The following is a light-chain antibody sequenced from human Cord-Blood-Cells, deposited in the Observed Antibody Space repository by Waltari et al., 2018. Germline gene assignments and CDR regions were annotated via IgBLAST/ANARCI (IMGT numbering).Light chain of an antibody. J-gene: IGKJ1*01. Sequence: DIQITQSTSSLSASVGDRVTITCQASQDISNYLNWYQQKPGKAPKLLIYDASNLETGVPSRFIGSGSGTDFTFAISSLQPEDIATYYCQQYDKLPWTFGQGTKVEIK. CDR1: QDISNY. CDR2: DAS. CDR3: QQYDKLPWT. V-gene: IGKV1-33*01.